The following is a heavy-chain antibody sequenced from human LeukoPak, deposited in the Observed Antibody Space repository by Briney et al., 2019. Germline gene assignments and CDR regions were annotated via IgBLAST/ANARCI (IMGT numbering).Heavy chain of an antibody. D-gene: IGHD3-22*01. CDR2: IYPGDSDT. CDR3: ASIRDSSGYYFEYFQH. J-gene: IGHJ1*01. CDR1: GYSFTSYW. V-gene: IGHV5-51*01. Sequence: GESLKISCKGSGYSFTSYWIGWVRQMPGKGLEWTGIIYPGDSDTRYSPSFQGQVTISADKSISTAYLQWSSLKASDTAMYYCASIRDSSGYYFEYFQHWGQGTLVTVSS.